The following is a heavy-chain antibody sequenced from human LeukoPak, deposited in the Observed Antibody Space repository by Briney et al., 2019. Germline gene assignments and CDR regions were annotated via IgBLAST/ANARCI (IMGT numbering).Heavy chain of an antibody. CDR1: GLTFSSYG. CDR3: ARCSSTSCYFDY. V-gene: IGHV3-30*03. Sequence: PGRSLRLSCAASGLTFSSYGMHWVRQAPGKGLEWVAVISYDGSNKYYADSVKGRFTISRDNSKNTLYLQMNSLRAEDTAVYYCARCSSTSCYFDYWGQGTLVTVSS. J-gene: IGHJ4*02. CDR2: ISYDGSNK. D-gene: IGHD2-2*01.